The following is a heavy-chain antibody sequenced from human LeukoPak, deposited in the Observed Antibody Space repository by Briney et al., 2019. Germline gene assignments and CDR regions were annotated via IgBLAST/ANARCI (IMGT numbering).Heavy chain of an antibody. CDR3: ARVNRNDYDSSGYYSSYYYYYMDV. CDR1: GGSISNYY. D-gene: IGHD3-22*01. V-gene: IGHV4-4*07. Sequence: SETLSLTCTVSGGSISNYYWSWIRQPAGKGLEWIGRIYTSGSTNYNPSLKSRVTMSVDTSKNQFFLKLSSVTAADTAVYYCARVNRNDYDSSGYYSSYYYYYMDVWGKGTTVTVSS. J-gene: IGHJ6*03. CDR2: IYTSGST.